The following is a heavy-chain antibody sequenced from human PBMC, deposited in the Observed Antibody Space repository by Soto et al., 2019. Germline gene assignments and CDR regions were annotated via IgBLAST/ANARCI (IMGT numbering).Heavy chain of an antibody. D-gene: IGHD3-10*01. CDR3: ARDLRLLWFGELSLSEGMDV. CDR1: CGSVSSGSYY. Sequence: PSETLSLTCTVSCGSVSSGSYYWSWIRQPPGKGLEWIGYIYYSGSTNYNPSLKSRVTISVDTSKNQFSLKLSSVTAADTAVYYCARDLRLLWFGELSLSEGMDVWGQGTTVTVSS. V-gene: IGHV4-61*01. CDR2: IYYSGST. J-gene: IGHJ6*02.